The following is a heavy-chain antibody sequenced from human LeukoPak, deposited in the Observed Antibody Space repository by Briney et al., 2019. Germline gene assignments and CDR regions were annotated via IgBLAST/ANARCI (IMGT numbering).Heavy chain of an antibody. CDR1: GGSISSSNW. CDR2: IYHSGST. CDR3: ARRRSGSYYGYYYYGMDV. Sequence: PSETLSLTCAVSGGSISSSNWWSGVRQPPGKGLEWIGEIYHSGSTNYNPSLKSRVTISVDTSKNQFSLKLSSVTAADTAVYYCARRRSGSYYGYYYYGMDVWGQGTTVIVSS. V-gene: IGHV4-4*02. D-gene: IGHD1-26*01. J-gene: IGHJ6*02.